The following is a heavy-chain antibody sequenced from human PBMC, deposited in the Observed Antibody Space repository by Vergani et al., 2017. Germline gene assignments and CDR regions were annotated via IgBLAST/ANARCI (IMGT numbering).Heavy chain of an antibody. Sequence: QLHLQESGPGLVKPSETLSLTCTVSGGSITSSSYYLGWIRQPPGKGLEWIGNISHSGGAYYNPSLKGRVTISVDTSKIQFSLEVTSVTAADTAIYFCARTESFILRYFHWALWGQGTLVTVSS. CDR2: ISHSGGA. CDR3: ARTESFILRYFHWAL. CDR1: GGSITSSSYY. J-gene: IGHJ4*02. D-gene: IGHD3-9*01. V-gene: IGHV4-39*01.